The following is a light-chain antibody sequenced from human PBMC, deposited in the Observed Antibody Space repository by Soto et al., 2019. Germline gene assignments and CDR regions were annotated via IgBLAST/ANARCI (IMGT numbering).Light chain of an antibody. CDR2: GAS. Sequence: EIVLTQSRGTLSLSPGERATLSCRASESLSSAYMAWYQQKPGQAPRLLLYGASTRATGIPDRFSGSGSGTEFTLTISRLEPEDLAVYYCQQYGSSPPKTFGQGTKVEIK. CDR3: QQYGSSPPKT. CDR1: ESLSSAY. J-gene: IGKJ1*01. V-gene: IGKV3-20*01.